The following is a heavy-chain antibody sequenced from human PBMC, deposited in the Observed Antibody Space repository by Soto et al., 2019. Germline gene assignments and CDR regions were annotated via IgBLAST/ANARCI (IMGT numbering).Heavy chain of an antibody. V-gene: IGHV4-39*01. J-gene: IGHJ4*02. CDR2: IYYSGST. D-gene: IGHD3-3*01. CDR1: GGSISSSSYY. Sequence: PSETLSLTCTVSGGSISSSSYYWGWIRQPPGKGLEWIGSIYYSGSTYYNPSLKSRVTISVDTSKNQFSLKLSSVTAADTAVYYCARYRPPEYYDFWSGYPTPYFDYWGQGTLVTVSS. CDR3: ARYRPPEYYDFWSGYPTPYFDY.